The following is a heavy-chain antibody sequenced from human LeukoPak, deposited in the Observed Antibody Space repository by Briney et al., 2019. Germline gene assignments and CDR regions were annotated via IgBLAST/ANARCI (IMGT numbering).Heavy chain of an antibody. V-gene: IGHV3-48*02. Sequence: GGSLRLSCAASGFTFSSYSMNWVRQAPGKGLGWVSYISSSSSTIYYADSVKGRFTISRDNAKNSLYLQMNSLRDEDTAVYYCARDGMVRGVIIWDAFDIWRQGTMVTVSS. J-gene: IGHJ3*02. CDR2: ISSSSSTI. CDR1: GFTFSSYS. D-gene: IGHD3-10*01. CDR3: ARDGMVRGVIIWDAFDI.